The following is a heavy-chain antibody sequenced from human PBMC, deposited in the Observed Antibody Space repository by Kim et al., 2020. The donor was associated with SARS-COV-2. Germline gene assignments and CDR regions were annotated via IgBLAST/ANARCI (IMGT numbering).Heavy chain of an antibody. D-gene: IGHD3-22*01. Sequence: GGSLRLSCAASGFTFSSYAMSWVRQAPGKGLEWVSAISGSGGSTYYADSVKGRFTISRDNSKNTLYLQMNSMRAEDTAVYYCAKVTMIPRGLCDYWGQGTLVTVSS. V-gene: IGHV3-23*01. J-gene: IGHJ4*02. CDR1: GFTFSSYA. CDR3: AKVTMIPRGLCDY. CDR2: ISGSGGST.